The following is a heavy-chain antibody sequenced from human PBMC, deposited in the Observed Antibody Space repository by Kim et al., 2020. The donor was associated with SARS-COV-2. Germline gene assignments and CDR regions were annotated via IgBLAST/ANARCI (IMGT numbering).Heavy chain of an antibody. D-gene: IGHD1-1*01. J-gene: IGHJ3*02. CDR2: INPATYEHT. CDR1: GYIFSDYY. V-gene: IGHV1-46*01. CDR3: ARGSGTSGIRNDVLDI. Sequence: ASVKVSCKASGYIFSDYYIHWVRQAPGQGLEWMAIINPATYEHTSYAQQFQDRVTLTRDTSTSTVYLQLSSLRSDDTAVYYCARGSGTSGIRNDVLDIWGQGTVVTVSS.